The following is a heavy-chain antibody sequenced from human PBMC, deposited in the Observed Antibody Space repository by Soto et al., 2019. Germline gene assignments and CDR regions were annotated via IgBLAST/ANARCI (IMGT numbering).Heavy chain of an antibody. CDR2: INPNSGGT. D-gene: IGHD3-10*01. Sequence: ASVKVSCKASGYTFTGYYMHWVRQAPGQGLEWMGWINPNSGGTNYAQKFQGWVTMTRDTSISTAYMELSRLRSDDTAVYYCARVWLGERADYGMDVWGQGTTVTVYS. CDR3: ARVWLGERADYGMDV. V-gene: IGHV1-2*04. J-gene: IGHJ6*02. CDR1: GYTFTGYY.